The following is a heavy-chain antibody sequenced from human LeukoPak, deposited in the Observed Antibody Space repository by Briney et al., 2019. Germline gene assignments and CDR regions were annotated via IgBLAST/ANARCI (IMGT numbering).Heavy chain of an antibody. CDR2: ISGSGGST. D-gene: IGHD3-3*02. Sequence: GGSLRLSCAASGFTFSSYAITWVRQAPGKGLEWVSAISGSGGSTYYADSVKGRFTISRDNSKNTLYLQMNSLRAEDTAVYYCAKCIASPPFDYWGQGTLVTVSS. V-gene: IGHV3-23*01. CDR3: AKCIASPPFDY. CDR1: GFTFSSYA. J-gene: IGHJ4*02.